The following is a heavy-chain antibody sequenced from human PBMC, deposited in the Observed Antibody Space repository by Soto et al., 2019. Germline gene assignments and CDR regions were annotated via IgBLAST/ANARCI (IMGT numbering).Heavy chain of an antibody. D-gene: IGHD2-15*01. J-gene: IGHJ6*02. CDR3: AREAGLGYCSGGSCSADYYYYGMDV. CDR2: ISAYNGNT. Sequence: ASLKVSCKASGYTFTSYGISWVRQAPGQGLEWMGWISAYNGNTHYAQKLQGRVTMTTDTSTSTAYMELRSLRSDDTAVYYCAREAGLGYCSGGSCSADYYYYGMDVWGQGTTVTVSS. CDR1: GYTFTSYG. V-gene: IGHV1-18*01.